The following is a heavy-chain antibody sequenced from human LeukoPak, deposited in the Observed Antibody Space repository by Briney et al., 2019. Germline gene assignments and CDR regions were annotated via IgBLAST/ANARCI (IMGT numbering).Heavy chain of an antibody. Sequence: SETLSLTCTVSVYSLSSGYYWGWIRQPPGKGLEWIGTIYHSGSTYYNPSLKRRVTISVDTSKNQFSLKLTSVTAADTAVYYCARVRGYCSSTICYRYYFGYWGQGTLVTGSS. J-gene: IGHJ4*02. CDR2: IYHSGST. V-gene: IGHV4-38-2*02. D-gene: IGHD2-2*01. CDR3: ARVRGYCSSTICYRYYFGY. CDR1: VYSLSSGYY.